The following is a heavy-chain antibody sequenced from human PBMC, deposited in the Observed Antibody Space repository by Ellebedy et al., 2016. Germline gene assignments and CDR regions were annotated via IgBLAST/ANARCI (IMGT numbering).Heavy chain of an antibody. D-gene: IGHD3-10*01. J-gene: IGHJ5*02. Sequence: SETLSLTCTVSGGSISRSGYYWGWIRQPPGEGLEWIGNIDYSGNTYYNPSLKSRVTISVDTSKNQFSLKLSPVTAADTAVYYCATDLYGSGSLAWGQGTLVTVSS. CDR1: GGSISRSGYY. CDR3: ATDLYGSGSLA. CDR2: IDYSGNT. V-gene: IGHV4-39*07.